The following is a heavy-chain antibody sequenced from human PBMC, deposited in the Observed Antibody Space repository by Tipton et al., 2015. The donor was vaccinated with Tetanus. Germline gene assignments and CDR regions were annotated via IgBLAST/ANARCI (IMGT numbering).Heavy chain of an antibody. D-gene: IGHD6-19*01. CDR3: ARGSGWADF. CDR2: IYNSGNT. CDR1: GAPISSYY. J-gene: IGHJ4*02. V-gene: IGHV4-59*01. Sequence: TLSLTCTVSGAPISSYYWSWIRQPPGNGLEWIGYIYNSGNTNYNPSLKSRVTISVDTSKNQFSLKLNSVTAADTAVYYCARGSGWADFWGQGTQVTVSS.